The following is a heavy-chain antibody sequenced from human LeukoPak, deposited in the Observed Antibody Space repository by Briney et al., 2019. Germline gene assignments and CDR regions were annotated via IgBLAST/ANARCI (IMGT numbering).Heavy chain of an antibody. J-gene: IGHJ4*02. CDR1: GFTFSSYG. Sequence: GGSLRLSCAASGFTFSSYGMHWVRQAPGKGLEWVAFIRYDGSNKYYADSVKGRFTISRDNSKNTLYLQMNSLRAEDTAVCYCVKTSGGVVVPAAIDYWGQGTLVTVSS. CDR2: IRYDGSNK. CDR3: VKTSGGVVVPAAIDY. V-gene: IGHV3-30*02. D-gene: IGHD2-2*01.